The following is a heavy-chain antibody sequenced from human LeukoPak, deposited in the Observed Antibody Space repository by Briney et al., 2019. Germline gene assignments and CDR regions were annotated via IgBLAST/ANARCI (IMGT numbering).Heavy chain of an antibody. CDR3: ARFSARVRGVMGYGMDV. CDR2: IYYNGST. CDR1: GGSISSYY. D-gene: IGHD3-10*01. V-gene: IGHV4-59*08. Sequence: SETLSLTCTVSGGSISSYYWSWIRQPPGKGLEWIGYIYYNGSTNYNPSLKSRVTISVDTSKNQFSLKLSSVTAADTAVYYCARFSARVRGVMGYGMDVWGQGTTVTVSS. J-gene: IGHJ6*02.